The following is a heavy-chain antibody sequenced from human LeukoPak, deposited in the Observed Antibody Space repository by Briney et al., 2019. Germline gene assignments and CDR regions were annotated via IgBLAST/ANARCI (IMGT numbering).Heavy chain of an antibody. Sequence: PSETLSLTCTVSGYSISSGYYWGWIRQPPGKGLEWIGSIYYSGSTYYNPSLKSRVTISVDTSKNQFSLKLSSVTAADTAVYYCARVVYCGGDCYGWYFDLWGRGTLVTVSS. D-gene: IGHD2-21*02. CDR3: ARVVYCGGDCYGWYFDL. J-gene: IGHJ2*01. CDR2: IYYSGST. CDR1: GYSISSGYY. V-gene: IGHV4-38-2*02.